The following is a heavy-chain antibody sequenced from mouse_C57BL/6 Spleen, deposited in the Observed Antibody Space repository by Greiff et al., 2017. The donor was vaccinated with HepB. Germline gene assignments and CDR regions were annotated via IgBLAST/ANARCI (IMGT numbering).Heavy chain of an antibody. CDR2: ILPGSGST. Sequence: VQVVESGAELMKPGASVKLSCKATGYTFTGYWIEWVKQRPGHGLEWIGEILPGSGSTNYNEKFKGKATFTADTSSNTAYMQLSSLTTEDYAISFCARPCYYGCSYDAMDYWGQGTSVTVSS. CDR1: GYTFTGYW. J-gene: IGHJ4*01. D-gene: IGHD1-1*01. CDR3: ARPCYYGCSYDAMDY. V-gene: IGHV1-9*01.